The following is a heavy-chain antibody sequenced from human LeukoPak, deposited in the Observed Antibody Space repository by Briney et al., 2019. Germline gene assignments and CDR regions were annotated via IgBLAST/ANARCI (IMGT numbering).Heavy chain of an antibody. CDR3: AKTVAAAGTGSDAFHI. V-gene: IGHV3-30*18. D-gene: IGHD6-13*01. Sequence: GGSLRLSCAASRFTFSNYGMHWVRQAPGKGLEWVAVISNDGNSKYYADSVKGRFTISRDNSKNTVYLQMNSLRVEDTAVYYCAKTVAAAGTGSDAFHIWGQGTMVTVSS. CDR1: RFTFSNYG. CDR2: ISNDGNSK. J-gene: IGHJ3*02.